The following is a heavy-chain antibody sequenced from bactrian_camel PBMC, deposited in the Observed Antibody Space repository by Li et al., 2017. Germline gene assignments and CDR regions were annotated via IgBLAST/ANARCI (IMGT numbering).Heavy chain of an antibody. D-gene: IGHD1*01. V-gene: IGHV3S63*01. CDR3: ATNAANFAF. CDR1: NLPPTMNS. Sequence: HVQLVESGGASVQTGGSLRLSCKYSNLPPTMNSLGWFRQAPGKEREGVSLLWTNDGASIYADSVKGRFTISRDNAKNTLYLQMDSLKSDDTALYYCATNAANFAFWGQGTQVTVS. CDR2: LWTNDGAS. J-gene: IGHJ4*01.